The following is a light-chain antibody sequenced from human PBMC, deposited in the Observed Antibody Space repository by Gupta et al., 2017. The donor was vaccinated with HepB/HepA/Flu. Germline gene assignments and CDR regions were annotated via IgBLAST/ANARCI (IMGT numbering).Light chain of an antibody. CDR2: KDS. V-gene: IGLV3-25*03. CDR1: ALPEQF. J-gene: IGLJ1*01. Sequence: SYALTQPPSVSVSPGQTARITCSGDALPEQFGYWYQQKPGQAPVLVIFKDSERPSGIPERFSGSRSGTTVTLTITGVQAEDEADYYCQSADSSGNYVFGTGTKVTVL. CDR3: QSADSSGNYV.